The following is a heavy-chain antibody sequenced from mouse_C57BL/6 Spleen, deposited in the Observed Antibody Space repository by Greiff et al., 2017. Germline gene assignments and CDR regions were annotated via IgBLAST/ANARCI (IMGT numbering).Heavy chain of an antibody. CDR1: GYTFTSYW. V-gene: IGHV1-53*01. D-gene: IGHD2-4*01. CDR2: INPSNGGT. Sequence: QVQLQQSGTELVKPGASVKLSCKASGYTFTSYWMHWVKQRPGQGLEWIGNINPSNGGTNYNEKFKSKATLTVDKSSSTAYMQLSSLTSEDSAVYYCAREDYAPGYWYFDVWGTGTTVTVSS. CDR3: AREDYAPGYWYFDV. J-gene: IGHJ1*03.